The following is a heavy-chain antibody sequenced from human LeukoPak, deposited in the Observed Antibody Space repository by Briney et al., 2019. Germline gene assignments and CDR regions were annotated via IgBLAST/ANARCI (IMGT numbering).Heavy chain of an antibody. D-gene: IGHD3-16*01. V-gene: IGHV1-2*02. Sequence: ASVKVSCKASGYTFTGYYMHWVRQAPGQGLEWMGWINPNSGGTNYAQKFQGRVTMTRDTSISTAYMELSRLRSDDTAVYYCARGVYAYVTYSYMDVWGKGTTVTISS. CDR2: INPNSGGT. J-gene: IGHJ6*03. CDR3: ARGVYAYVTYSYMDV. CDR1: GYTFTGYY.